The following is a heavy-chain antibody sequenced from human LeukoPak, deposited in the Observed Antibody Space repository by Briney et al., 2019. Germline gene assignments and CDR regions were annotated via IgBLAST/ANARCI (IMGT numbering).Heavy chain of an antibody. CDR3: ARDYYYDSSGYYYMDV. CDR2: ISSSSSYI. J-gene: IGHJ6*03. CDR1: GFTFSSYS. D-gene: IGHD3-22*01. Sequence: GRSLRLSCAASGFTFSSYSMNWVRQAPGKGLEWVSSISSSSSYIYYADSVKGRFTISRDNAKNSLYLQMNSLRAEDTAVHYCARDYYYDSSGYYYMDVWGKGTTVTVSS. V-gene: IGHV3-21*01.